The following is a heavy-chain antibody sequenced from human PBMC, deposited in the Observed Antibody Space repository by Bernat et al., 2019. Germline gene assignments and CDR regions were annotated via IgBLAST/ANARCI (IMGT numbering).Heavy chain of an antibody. CDR1: GFTFSSYA. V-gene: IGHV3-23*01. J-gene: IGHJ4*02. CDR2: FSGSGGSP. D-gene: IGHD3-22*01. Sequence: EVQLLESGGGLVQPGGSLRLSCAASGFTFSSYAMSWVRQAPGKGLEWVSTFSGSGGSPYYADSWKGRFTISRDNSKNTLYLQMNSLRAEDTAVYYCAKGPASYDTSGYYYLEGEDYWGQGTLVTVSS. CDR3: AKGPASYDTSGYYYLEGEDY.